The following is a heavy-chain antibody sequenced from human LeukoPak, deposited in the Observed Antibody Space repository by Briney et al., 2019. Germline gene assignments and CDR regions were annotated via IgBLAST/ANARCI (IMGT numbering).Heavy chain of an antibody. D-gene: IGHD3-3*01. CDR2: IIPIFGTA. Sequence: SVKVSCKASGGTFNSYAFSWVRQAPGQGLEWMGGIIPIFGTASYAQKFQGRVSITTDESTSTAYMELTSLRSEDTAVYYCARSGKITVFGVVIPSYYHYYMDVWGKGTTVTVSS. CDR1: GGTFNSYA. CDR3: ARSGKITVFGVVIPSYYHYYMDV. V-gene: IGHV1-69*05. J-gene: IGHJ6*03.